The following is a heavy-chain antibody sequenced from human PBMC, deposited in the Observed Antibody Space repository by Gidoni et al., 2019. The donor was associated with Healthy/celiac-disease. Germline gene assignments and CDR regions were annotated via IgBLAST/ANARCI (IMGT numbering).Heavy chain of an antibody. CDR1: GGSFSGYY. D-gene: IGHD3-10*01. V-gene: IGHV4-34*01. CDR2: INHSGST. CDR3: ARCMPSRLWFGESRNWFDP. J-gene: IGHJ5*02. Sequence: QVQLQQRGAGLLKPSETLSLTCAVYGGSFSGYYWSWIRQPPGKGLEWIGEINHSGSTNYNPSLKSRVTISVDTSKNQFSLKLSSVTAADTAVYYCARCMPSRLWFGESRNWFDPWGQGTLVTVSS.